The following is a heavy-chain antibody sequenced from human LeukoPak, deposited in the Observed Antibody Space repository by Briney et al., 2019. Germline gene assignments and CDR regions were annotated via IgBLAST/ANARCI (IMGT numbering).Heavy chain of an antibody. CDR1: GFTFSTYA. Sequence: GGSLRLSCAASGFTFSTYAMHWVRQAPGKGLEWVAVISYDGSSKYYADSVKGRFTISRDNSKNTLYLQMNSLRAEDAAVYYCARARSSYGYGDALDIWGQGTMVTVSS. CDR2: ISYDGSSK. V-gene: IGHV3-30*04. J-gene: IGHJ3*02. CDR3: ARARSSYGYGDALDI. D-gene: IGHD5-18*01.